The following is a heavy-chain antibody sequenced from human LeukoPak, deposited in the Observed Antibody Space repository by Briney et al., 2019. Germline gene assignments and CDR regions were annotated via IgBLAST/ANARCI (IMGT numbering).Heavy chain of an antibody. J-gene: IGHJ6*03. CDR1: GGTFSSYA. CDR3: ARATVTTPIYYYMDV. V-gene: IGHV1-69*13. D-gene: IGHD4-11*01. Sequence: SVKVSCKASGGTFSSYAISWVRQAPGQGLEWMGGIIPIFGTASYAQKFQGRVTITADESTSTAYMELSSLRSEDTAAYYCARATVTTPIYYYMDVWGKGTTVTVSS. CDR2: IIPIFGTA.